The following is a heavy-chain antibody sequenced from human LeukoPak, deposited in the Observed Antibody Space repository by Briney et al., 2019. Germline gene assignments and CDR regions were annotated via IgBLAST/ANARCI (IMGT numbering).Heavy chain of an antibody. V-gene: IGHV3-23*01. CDR3: AKGNHRYSYGPFDY. CDR1: GFTFSSYA. D-gene: IGHD5-18*01. Sequence: PGGSLRLSCAASGFTFSSYAMNWVRQAPGKGRGGVSASSVSGDSTYYADSVKGRFTISRDNSKNTLYLHMNSPRAEDTAVYYSAKGNHRYSYGPFDYWGQGTLVTVSS. J-gene: IGHJ4*02. CDR2: SSVSGDST.